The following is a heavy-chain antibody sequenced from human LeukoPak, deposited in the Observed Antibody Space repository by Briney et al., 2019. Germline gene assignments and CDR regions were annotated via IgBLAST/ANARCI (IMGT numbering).Heavy chain of an antibody. V-gene: IGHV4-34*01. Sequence: SETLSLTCTVSDGSMSPYYWSWIRQPPGKGLEWIGEINQSGSTSYNPSLKSRVTISVDTSKNQFSLKVTSVTAADTAVYFCARGEDYGDYPRIDYWGQGTLVTVSS. CDR2: INQSGST. J-gene: IGHJ4*02. CDR1: DGSMSPYY. CDR3: ARGEDYGDYPRIDY. D-gene: IGHD4-17*01.